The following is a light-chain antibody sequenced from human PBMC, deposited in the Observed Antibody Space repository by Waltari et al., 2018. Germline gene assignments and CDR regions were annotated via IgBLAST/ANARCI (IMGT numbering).Light chain of an antibody. J-gene: IGKJ4*01. V-gene: IGKV4-1*01. CDR1: QSVLYSSNNKNY. CDR3: QQHYPTASLT. CDR2: WAS. Sequence: DIVMTQSPEYLAVSLGERATVNCKSSQSVLYSSNNKNYLAWYQLKPGQPPKLLIYWASTRESGLPDRFSGSGSGTDFTLTISSLQAEDVAVYYCQQHYPTASLTFGGGTKVEIK.